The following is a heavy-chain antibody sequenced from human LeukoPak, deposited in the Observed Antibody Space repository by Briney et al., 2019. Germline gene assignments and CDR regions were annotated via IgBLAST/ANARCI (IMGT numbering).Heavy chain of an antibody. CDR1: GFTFSSYS. J-gene: IGHJ4*02. V-gene: IGHV3-21*01. CDR3: ARDLLFGGFFTTVGD. CDR2: ISSSSSYI. D-gene: IGHD4-23*01. Sequence: GGSLRLSCAASGFTFSSYSMNWVRQAPGKGLEWVSSISSSSSYIYYADSVKGRFTISRDNAKNSLYLQMNSLRAEDTAVYYCARDLLFGGFFTTVGDWGQGTLVTVSS.